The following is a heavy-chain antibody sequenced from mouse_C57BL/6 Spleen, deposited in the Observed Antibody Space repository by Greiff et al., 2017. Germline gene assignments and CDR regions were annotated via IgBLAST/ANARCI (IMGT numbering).Heavy chain of an antibody. CDR2: INYDGSST. CDR3: ARGGYQWYFDV. Sequence: EVKLVESEGGLVQPGSSMKLSCTASGFPFSDYYMAWVRQVPEKGLEWVANINYDGSSTYYLDSLKSRFIISRANAKNILYLQMSSLKSEDTATYYCARGGYQWYFDVWGTGTTVTVSS. V-gene: IGHV5-16*01. J-gene: IGHJ1*03. D-gene: IGHD2-2*01. CDR1: GFPFSDYY.